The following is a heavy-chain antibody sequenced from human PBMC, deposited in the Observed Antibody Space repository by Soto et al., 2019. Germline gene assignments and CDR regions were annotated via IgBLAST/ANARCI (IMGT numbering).Heavy chain of an antibody. CDR1: GFTFDDYG. D-gene: IGHD2-15*01. J-gene: IGHJ6*03. Sequence: GGSLRLSCAASGFTFDDYGMSWVRQAPGKGLEWVSGINWNGGSTGYADSVKGRFTISRDNAKNSLYLQMNSLRAEDTALYHCAREGRYCSGGSCYRTYYYYYMDVWGKGTTVTVSS. CDR3: AREGRYCSGGSCYRTYYYYYMDV. V-gene: IGHV3-20*01. CDR2: INWNGGST.